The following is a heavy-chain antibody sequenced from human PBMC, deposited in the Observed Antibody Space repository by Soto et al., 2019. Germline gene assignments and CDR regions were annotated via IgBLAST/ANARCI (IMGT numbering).Heavy chain of an antibody. V-gene: IGHV3-11*01. D-gene: IGHD3-22*01. Sequence: QVQLVESGGGLVKPGGSLRLSCAASGFTFSDYYMSWIRQAAGKGLEWVSYISSSGSIIYYADSVKGRFTISRDNAKCSLFLQMNSLRAEDTAVYYCARDFTYYYDSSGRKGFFQHWGQGTLVTVSS. J-gene: IGHJ1*01. CDR2: ISSSGSII. CDR3: ARDFTYYYDSSGRKGFFQH. CDR1: GFTFSDYY.